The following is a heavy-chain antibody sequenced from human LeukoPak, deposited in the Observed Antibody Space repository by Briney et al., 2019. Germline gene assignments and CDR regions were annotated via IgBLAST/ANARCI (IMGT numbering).Heavy chain of an antibody. CDR1: GGSISSGSYY. Sequence: SETLSLTCTVSGGSISSGSYYWGWIRQPPGKGLEWIGSIYYSGSTYYNPSLKSRVTISVDPSKNQFSLKLSSVTAADTAVYYCARAPEYGLYYFDYWGQGTLVTVSS. CDR2: IYYSGST. D-gene: IGHD1-14*01. CDR3: ARAPEYGLYYFDY. J-gene: IGHJ4*02. V-gene: IGHV4-39*07.